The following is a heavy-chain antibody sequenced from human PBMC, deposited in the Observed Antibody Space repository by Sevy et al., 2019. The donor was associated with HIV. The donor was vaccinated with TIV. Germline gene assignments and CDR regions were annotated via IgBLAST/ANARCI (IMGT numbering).Heavy chain of an antibody. Sequence: GGSLRLSCAASGFTLSSYAMHWVRQAPGKGLEGVAVISYDGSDKYYAHSVKGRFTISRDNSKNTLYLQMNSMRAEDTAVYYCAGDSYMVRGVPKGQYYYYDMDVWGQGTTVTVSS. CDR1: GFTLSSYA. J-gene: IGHJ6*02. D-gene: IGHD3-10*01. CDR2: ISYDGSDK. CDR3: AGDSYMVRGVPKGQYYYYDMDV. V-gene: IGHV3-30-3*01.